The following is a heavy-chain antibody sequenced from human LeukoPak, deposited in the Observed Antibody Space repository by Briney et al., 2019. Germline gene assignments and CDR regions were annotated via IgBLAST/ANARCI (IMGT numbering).Heavy chain of an antibody. V-gene: IGHV4-34*01. CDR3: AAWELTYYYYGMDV. CDR1: GGSFSGYY. CDR2: INHSGST. D-gene: IGHD1-26*01. J-gene: IGHJ6*02. Sequence: SETLSLTCAVYGGSFSGYYWSWIRQPPGKGLEWIGEINHSGSTNYNPSLKSRVTISVDTSKNQFSLKLSSVTAADTAVYHCAAWELTYYYYGMDVWGQGTTVTVSS.